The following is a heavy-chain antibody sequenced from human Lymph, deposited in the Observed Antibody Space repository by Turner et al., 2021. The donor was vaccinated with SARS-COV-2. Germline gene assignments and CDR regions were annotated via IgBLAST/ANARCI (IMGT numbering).Heavy chain of an antibody. Sequence: EVQLVETGGGMIQPGGSLRLSCSASGVIVSGNYMNWVRQALGKVLEWVSVIYSGGTTYYADSVKGRFTISRDNSKNTLYLKMNSLRVEDTAVYYCARDLGTYGMDVWGQGTTVTVSS. CDR3: ARDLGTYGMDV. CDR2: IYSGGTT. V-gene: IGHV3-53*02. D-gene: IGHD6-13*01. J-gene: IGHJ6*02. CDR1: GVIVSGNY.